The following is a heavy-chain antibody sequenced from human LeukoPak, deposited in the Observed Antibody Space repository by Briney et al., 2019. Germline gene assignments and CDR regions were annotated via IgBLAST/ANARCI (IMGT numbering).Heavy chain of an antibody. D-gene: IGHD2-2*01. CDR2: IRDDGNNK. V-gene: IGHV3-30*02. Sequence: GGSLRLSCAASGFTFSTYGMHWVRQAPGKGLEWVTFIRDDGNNKDYADSVNGRFTISRDNSKNTLDLQMNDVRTEDTAVYYCAKASYCTGTNCYPSYFDYWGQGALVTVSS. J-gene: IGHJ4*02. CDR1: GFTFSTYG. CDR3: AKASYCTGTNCYPSYFDY.